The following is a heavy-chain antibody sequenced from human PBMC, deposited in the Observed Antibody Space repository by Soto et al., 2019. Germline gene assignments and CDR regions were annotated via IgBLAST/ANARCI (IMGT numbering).Heavy chain of an antibody. J-gene: IGHJ4*02. V-gene: IGHV6-1*01. D-gene: IGHD4-17*01. CDR1: GDSVSSNRAA. CDR3: ASEGAASTDYGGNIDD. Sequence: SQTLSLTCAISGDSVSSNRAAWNWIRQSPSRGLEWLGRTYYRSKWYDDYAVSVKGRITINPDTSKNQFSLHLNFVTPEDTAVYYCASEGAASTDYGGNIDDWGTGTLVTVSS. CDR2: TYYRSKWYD.